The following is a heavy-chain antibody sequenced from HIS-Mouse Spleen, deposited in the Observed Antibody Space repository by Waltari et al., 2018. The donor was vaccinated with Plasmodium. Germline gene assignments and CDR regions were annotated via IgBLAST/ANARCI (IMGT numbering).Heavy chain of an antibody. V-gene: IGHV1-18*01. Sequence: QVQLVQSGAEVKKPGASVKVSCKASGYTFTSYGISWVRQAPGQGLEWMGWNSPYNGKTNLGTKAPGKVTMTKDTSTGTAYMELGSLGSDDTAGYYCARGSAGDAFDIWGQGTMVTVSS. CDR2: NSPYNGKT. D-gene: IGHD6-19*01. J-gene: IGHJ3*02. CDR1: GYTFTSYG. CDR3: ARGSAGDAFDI.